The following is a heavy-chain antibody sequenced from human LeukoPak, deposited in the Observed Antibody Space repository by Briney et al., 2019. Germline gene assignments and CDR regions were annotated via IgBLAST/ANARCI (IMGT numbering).Heavy chain of an antibody. J-gene: IGHJ4*02. CDR1: GFTFSNAY. Sequence: GGSLRLSCAASGFTFSNAYMSWVRQAPGKGLEWVGRIKSKTDGGTTDYAAPVKGRFTISRDDSKNTLYLQMNSLKTEDTAVYYCTLYDSSGYYFDYWGQGTLVTVSS. D-gene: IGHD3-22*01. V-gene: IGHV3-15*01. CDR2: IKSKTDGGTT. CDR3: TLYDSSGYYFDY.